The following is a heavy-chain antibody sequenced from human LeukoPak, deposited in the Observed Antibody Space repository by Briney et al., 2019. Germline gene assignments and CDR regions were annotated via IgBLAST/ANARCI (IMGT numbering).Heavy chain of an antibody. J-gene: IGHJ4*02. D-gene: IGHD6-13*01. CDR1: GFTFSSYA. CDR3: AKALDSSSWYGGYYFDY. V-gene: IGHV3-23*01. Sequence: PGGSLRLSCAASGFTFSSYAMSWVRQAPGKGLERVSAISGSGGSTYYADSVKGRFTISRDNSKNTLYLQMNSLRAEDTAVYYCAKALDSSSWYGGYYFDYWGQGTLVTVSS. CDR2: ISGSGGST.